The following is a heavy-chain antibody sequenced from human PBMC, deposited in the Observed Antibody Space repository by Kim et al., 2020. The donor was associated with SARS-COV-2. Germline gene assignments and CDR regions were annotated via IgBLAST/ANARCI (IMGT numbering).Heavy chain of an antibody. V-gene: IGHV3-33*01. J-gene: IGHJ3*02. CDR1: GVSFSSHG. CDR3: ARDGVRGTVDAFDI. D-gene: IGHD1-7*01. Sequence: GGSLRLSCAASGVSFSSHGMHWVRQAPGKGLEWVAVIWSDGSNKNYADSVKCRFTISRDNSENTLYLQANSLRADDTAVYYCARDGVRGTVDAFDIWGQGTMVTVFS. CDR2: IWSDGSNK.